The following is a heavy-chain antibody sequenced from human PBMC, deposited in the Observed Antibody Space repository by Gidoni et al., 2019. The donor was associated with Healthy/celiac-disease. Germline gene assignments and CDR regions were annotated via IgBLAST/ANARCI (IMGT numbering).Heavy chain of an antibody. D-gene: IGHD3-10*01. CDR1: GYTFTSYG. V-gene: IGHV1-18*01. CDR2: ISAYNGNT. CDR3: AREVTMVRGVTYNWFDP. J-gene: IGHJ5*02. Sequence: QVQLVQSGADVKKPGASVKVSCKASGYTFTSYGISWVRQAPGQGLEWRGWISAYNGNTNYAQKLQGRVTMTTDTSTSTVYMELRSLRSDDTAVYYCAREVTMVRGVTYNWFDPWGQGTLVTVSS.